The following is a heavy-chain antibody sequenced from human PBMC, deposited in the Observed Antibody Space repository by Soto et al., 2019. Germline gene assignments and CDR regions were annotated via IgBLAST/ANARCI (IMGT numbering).Heavy chain of an antibody. V-gene: IGHV3-74*01. D-gene: IGHD3-22*01. CDR2: INSDGSGT. Sequence: VGSQSHSDVASGCHFSIYGMHLVRQETGKGRVRVSGINSDGSGTRYVDSVKGRFTISRDNSKNTLYLQMNSLRAEDTAVYYCARDPPDSSGYYSGGRAYYYYGMDGWGQGTTVTVSS. CDR3: ARDPPDSSGYYSGGRAYYYYGMDG. J-gene: IGHJ6*02. CDR1: GCHFSIYG.